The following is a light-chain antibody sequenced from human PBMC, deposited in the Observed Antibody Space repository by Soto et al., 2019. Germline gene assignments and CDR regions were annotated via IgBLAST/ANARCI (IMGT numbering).Light chain of an antibody. CDR3: QQYGSSPWT. V-gene: IGKV3-20*01. Sequence: EIVLTQSPGTLSLSPGERATLSCRASQSVSSSYLAWYQQKPGQAPRPLIYGASSRAIGIPDRFSGSGSGKAFTLTISSLEPEDFAVYYCQQYGSSPWTFGQGTKVDIK. J-gene: IGKJ1*01. CDR1: QSVSSSY. CDR2: GAS.